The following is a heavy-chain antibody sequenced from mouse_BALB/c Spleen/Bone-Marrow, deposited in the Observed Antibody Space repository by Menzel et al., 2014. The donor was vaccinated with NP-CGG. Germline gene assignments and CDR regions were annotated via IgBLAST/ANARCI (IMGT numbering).Heavy chain of an antibody. CDR2: INPDSSTI. V-gene: IGHV4-1*02. Sequence: EVHLVESGGGLVQPGGSLKLSCAASGFDLSRYWMSWVRQAPGKGLEWIGEINPDSSTINYTPSLKDKFIISRDNAKNTLYLQMSKVRSEDTALYYCARLGNYGWFAYWGQGTLVTVSA. CDR3: ARLGNYGWFAY. CDR1: GFDLSRYW. J-gene: IGHJ3*01. D-gene: IGHD2-1*01.